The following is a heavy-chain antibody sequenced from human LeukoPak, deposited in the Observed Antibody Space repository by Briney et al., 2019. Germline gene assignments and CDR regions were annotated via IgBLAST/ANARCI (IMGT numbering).Heavy chain of an antibody. CDR3: ARESWDCSGGSCSYYMDV. J-gene: IGHJ6*03. V-gene: IGHV7-4-1*02. D-gene: IGHD2-15*01. CDR2: INTNTGNT. CDR1: GYTFTSYG. Sequence: ASVKVSCKASGYTFTSYGINWVRQAPGQGLEWMGWINTNTGNTTYAQGFTGRFVFSLDTSVSTAYLQIRSLKAEDSAVYYCARESWDCSGGSCSYYMDVWGKGTTVTVSS.